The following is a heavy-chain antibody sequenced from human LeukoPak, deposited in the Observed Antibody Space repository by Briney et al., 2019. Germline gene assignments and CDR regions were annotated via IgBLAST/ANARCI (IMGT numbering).Heavy chain of an antibody. CDR1: GGSFSGYY. CDR2: INHSGST. V-gene: IGHV4-34*01. J-gene: IGHJ4*02. D-gene: IGHD5-12*01. Sequence: SETLSLTCAVYGGSFSGYYWSWIRQPPGKGLEWIGEINHSGSTNYNPSLKGRVTISVDTSKNQFSLKLSSVTAADTAVYYCAKDGGSPKYSGYYFDYWGQGTLVTVSS. CDR3: AKDGGSPKYSGYYFDY.